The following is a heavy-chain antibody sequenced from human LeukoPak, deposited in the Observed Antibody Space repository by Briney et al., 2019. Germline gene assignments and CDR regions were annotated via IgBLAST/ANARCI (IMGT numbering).Heavy chain of an antibody. D-gene: IGHD5-24*01. CDR1: GGSISSGIYF. J-gene: IGHJ6*02. CDR2: IYYSGST. Sequence: SETLSLTCTVSGGSISSGIYFWSWTRQHPGKGLEWIGYIYYSGSTYYNPSLKSRVTISVDTSKNQFSLKLSSVTAADTAVYYCARDRDGYNQYYYYYAMDVWGQGTTVTVSS. CDR3: ARDRDGYNQYYYYYAMDV. V-gene: IGHV4-31*03.